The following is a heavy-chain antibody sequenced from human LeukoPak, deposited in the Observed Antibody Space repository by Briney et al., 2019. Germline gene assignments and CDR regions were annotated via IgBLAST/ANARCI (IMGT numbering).Heavy chain of an antibody. J-gene: IGHJ4*02. CDR1: GFTFSSYA. D-gene: IGHD3-10*01. Sequence: GGSLRLSCAASGFTFSSYAMSWVRQAPGKGLEWVSGISGSGGSTYYADSVKGRFTISRDNSKNTVYLHMNSLRTEDTAVYYCAKTPKIRGVSNFDYWGQGTLVTVSS. CDR2: ISGSGGST. CDR3: AKTPKIRGVSNFDY. V-gene: IGHV3-23*01.